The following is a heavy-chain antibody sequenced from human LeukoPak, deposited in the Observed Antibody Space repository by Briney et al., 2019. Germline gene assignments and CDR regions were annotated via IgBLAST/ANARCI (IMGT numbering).Heavy chain of an antibody. CDR1: GYTFTGYY. D-gene: IGHD6-19*01. CDR2: INPDSGGT. Sequence: ASVKVSCKASGYTFTGYYVHWVRQAPGQGLEWMGRINPDSGGTNYARRFQGRVTMTRDTSISTAYMELGRLRSDDTAVYYCAKEAAVAGYFDYWGQGTLVTVPS. CDR3: AKEAAVAGYFDY. V-gene: IGHV1-2*06. J-gene: IGHJ4*02.